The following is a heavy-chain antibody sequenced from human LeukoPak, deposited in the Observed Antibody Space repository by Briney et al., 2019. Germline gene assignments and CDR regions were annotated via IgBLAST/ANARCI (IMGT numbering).Heavy chain of an antibody. CDR3: TRQYYYDSSGYYSYDDAFDI. D-gene: IGHD3-22*01. V-gene: IGHV3-73*01. CDR1: GFTFSGSA. CDR2: IRSKANSYAT. J-gene: IGHJ3*02. Sequence: GGSLRLSCAASGFTFSGSAMHWVRQASGKGLEWVGRIRSKANSYATAYAASVKGRFTISRDDSKNTAYLQMNSLKTEDTAVYYCTRQYYYDSSGYYSYDDAFDIWGQGTMVTVSS.